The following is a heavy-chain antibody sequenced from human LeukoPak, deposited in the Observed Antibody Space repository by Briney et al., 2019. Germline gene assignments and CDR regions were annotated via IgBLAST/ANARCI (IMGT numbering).Heavy chain of an antibody. J-gene: IGHJ5*02. CDR1: GFTFDDYA. V-gene: IGHV3-9*01. Sequence: GGSLRLSCAASGFTFDDYAMHWVRQAPGKGLEWVSGISWNSGTIGYADSVKGRFTISRDNAKNSLYLQMNSLRAEDTAVYYCARVRCSSTSCYSERLGWFDPWGQGTLVTVSS. CDR3: ARVRCSSTSCYSERLGWFDP. D-gene: IGHD2-2*01. CDR2: ISWNSGTI.